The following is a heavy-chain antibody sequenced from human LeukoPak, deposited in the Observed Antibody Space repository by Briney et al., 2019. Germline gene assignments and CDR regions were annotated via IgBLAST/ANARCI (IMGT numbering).Heavy chain of an antibody. V-gene: IGHV1-69*13. CDR1: GGTFSSYA. D-gene: IGHD4-17*01. CDR3: ARLSGGPGTTHCFDY. Sequence: VKVSCKASGGTFSSYAISWVRQAPGQGLEWMGGIIPIFGTANYAQKFQGRVTITADESTSTAYMELSSLRSEDTAVYYCARLSGGPGTTHCFDYWGQGTLVTVSS. CDR2: IIPIFGTA. J-gene: IGHJ4*02.